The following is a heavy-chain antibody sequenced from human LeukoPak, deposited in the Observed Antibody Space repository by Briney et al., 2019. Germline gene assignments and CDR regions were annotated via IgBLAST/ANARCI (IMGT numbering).Heavy chain of an antibody. CDR1: GYTFTGYY. J-gene: IGHJ4*02. CDR2: INPNSGGT. CDR3: ARERLYDYVRGSYRYFDY. Sequence: ASVKVSCKASGYTFTGYYMHWVRQAPGQGLEWMGWINPNSGGTNYAQKFQGRVTMTRDTSISTAYMELSRLRSDDTAVYYCARERLYDYVRGSYRYFDYWGQGTLVTVSS. V-gene: IGHV1-2*02. D-gene: IGHD3-16*02.